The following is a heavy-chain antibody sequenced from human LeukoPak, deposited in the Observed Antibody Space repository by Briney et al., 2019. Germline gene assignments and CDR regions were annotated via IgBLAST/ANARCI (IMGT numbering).Heavy chain of an antibody. CDR3: ARAVYNWNYGDDAFDI. V-gene: IGHV1-46*01. J-gene: IGHJ3*02. CDR1: GYTFTSYY. CDR2: INPSGGST. Sequence: ASVKVSCKASGYTFTSYYMHWVRQAPGQGLEWMGIINPSGGSTSYAQKLQGRVTITADESTSTAYMELSSLRSEDTAVYYCARAVYNWNYGDDAFDIWGQGTMVTVSS. D-gene: IGHD1-7*01.